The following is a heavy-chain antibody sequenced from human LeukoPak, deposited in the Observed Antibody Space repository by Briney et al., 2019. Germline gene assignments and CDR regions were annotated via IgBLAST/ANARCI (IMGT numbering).Heavy chain of an antibody. Sequence: GGSLRLSCAASGFTFSSYEMNWVRQAPGKGLEWVSYISSGGNTIYYADSVKGRFTITRDNAKNSLYLQMNSLRAEDTAVYYCAREGTAMVSFDYWGQGTLVTVSS. D-gene: IGHD5-18*01. CDR2: ISSGGNTI. CDR3: AREGTAMVSFDY. V-gene: IGHV3-48*03. J-gene: IGHJ4*02. CDR1: GFTFSSYE.